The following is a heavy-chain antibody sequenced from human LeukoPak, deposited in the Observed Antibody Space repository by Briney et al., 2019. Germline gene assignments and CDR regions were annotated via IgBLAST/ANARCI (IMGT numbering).Heavy chain of an antibody. Sequence: GGSLRLSYAASGFTFDDYAMHWVRQAPGKGLEWVSGISWNSGSIGYADSVKGRFTISRDNAKNSLYLQMNSLRAEDTALYYCAKGVGDYWGQGTLVTVSS. D-gene: IGHD1-26*01. CDR3: AKGVGDY. V-gene: IGHV3-9*01. CDR1: GFTFDDYA. CDR2: ISWNSGSI. J-gene: IGHJ4*02.